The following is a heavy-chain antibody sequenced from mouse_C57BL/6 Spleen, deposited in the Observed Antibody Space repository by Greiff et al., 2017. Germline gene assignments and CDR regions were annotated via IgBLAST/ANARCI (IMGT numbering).Heavy chain of an antibody. CDR1: GFTFSSYA. Sequence: EVKVVESGGGLVKPGGSLKLSCAASGFTFSSYAMSWVRQTPEKRLEWVATISDGGSYTYYPDNVKGRFTISRDNAKNNLYLQMSHLKSEDTAMYYCARDRATGAMDYWGQGTSGTVSS. D-gene: IGHD1-1*01. CDR3: ARDRATGAMDY. V-gene: IGHV5-4*01. CDR2: ISDGGSYT. J-gene: IGHJ4*01.